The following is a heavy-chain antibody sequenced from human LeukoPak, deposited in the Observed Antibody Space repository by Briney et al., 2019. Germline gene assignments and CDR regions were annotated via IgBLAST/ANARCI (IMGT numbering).Heavy chain of an antibody. D-gene: IGHD6-13*01. V-gene: IGHV4-34*01. CDR3: ARDPSSSFDNWFDP. Sequence: PSETLSLTCAVYGGSFSGYYWSWIRQPPGKGLEWIGEINHSGSTNYNPSLKSRVTIPVDTSKNQFSLQLNSVTPEDTAVYYCARDPSSSFDNWFDPWGQGTLVTVSS. J-gene: IGHJ5*02. CDR1: GGSFSGYY. CDR2: INHSGST.